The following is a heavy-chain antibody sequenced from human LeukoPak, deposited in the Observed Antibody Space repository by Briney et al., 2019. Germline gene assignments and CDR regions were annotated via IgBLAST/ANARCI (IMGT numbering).Heavy chain of an antibody. J-gene: IGHJ6*03. CDR2: IYYSGST. CDR3: ASGSYPHYYYYHMDV. Sequence: KPSETLSLTCTVSGGSISSYYWSWIRQPPGKGLEWIGYIYYSGSTNYNPSLKSRVTISVDTSKNQFSLKLSSVTAADTAVYYCASGSYPHYYYYHMDVWGKGTTVTVSS. V-gene: IGHV4-59*01. CDR1: GGSISSYY. D-gene: IGHD1-1*01.